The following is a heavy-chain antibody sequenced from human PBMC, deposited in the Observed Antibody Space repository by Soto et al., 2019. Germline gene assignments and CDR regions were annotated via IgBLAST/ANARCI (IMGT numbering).Heavy chain of an antibody. CDR2: IHNDGSRT. Sequence: LRLSCAASGFSFSSFWMHWARQAPGKGLVWVAHIHNDGSRTSYADSVKGRFTISRDNAKNTLYLQMNSLRAEDTAMYYCARDFGEVGSTAAFDIWGQGTMVTVSS. D-gene: IGHD1-26*01. V-gene: IGHV3-74*01. CDR1: GFSFSSFW. CDR3: ARDFGEVGSTAAFDI. J-gene: IGHJ3*02.